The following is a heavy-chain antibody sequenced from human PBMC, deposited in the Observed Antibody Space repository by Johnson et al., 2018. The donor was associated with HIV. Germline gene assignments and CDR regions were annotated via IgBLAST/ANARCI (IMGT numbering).Heavy chain of an antibody. CDR3: AKDRQWGPRDAFDI. CDR2: ISWDGSST. V-gene: IGHV3-43D*03. CDR1: GFTFDDYA. D-gene: IGHD6-19*01. J-gene: IGHJ3*02. Sequence: VQLVESGGGLVQPGGSLRLSCAASGFTFDDYAMHWVRQAPGKGLEWVSLISWDGSSTYYADSVKGRFTISRDNSKNTLYLQMNSLRAEDTAVYYCAKDRQWGPRDAFDIWGQGTMVTVSS.